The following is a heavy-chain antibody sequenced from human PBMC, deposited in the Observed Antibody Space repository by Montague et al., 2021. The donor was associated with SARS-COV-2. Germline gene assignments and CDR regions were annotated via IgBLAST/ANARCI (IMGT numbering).Heavy chain of an antibody. Sequence: SLRLSCAASGFTFSSYSMNWVRQAPGKGLEWVSSISTSSSYIYYADSVKGRFTISRDNAKNSLYLQMNSLRAEDTAVYYCARDAYSNCGEGNYFDYWGQGTLVTVSS. J-gene: IGHJ4*02. CDR3: ARDAYSNCGEGNYFDY. D-gene: IGHD4-11*01. V-gene: IGHV3-21*01. CDR1: GFTFSSYS. CDR2: ISTSSSYI.